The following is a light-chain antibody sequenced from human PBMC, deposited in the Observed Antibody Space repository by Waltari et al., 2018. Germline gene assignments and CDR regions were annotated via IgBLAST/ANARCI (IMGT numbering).Light chain of an antibody. CDR1: QDILYNSNNKNY. CDR2: WAS. V-gene: IGKV4-1*01. Sequence: DIVMTQSPGSLVVSLGERATINCKSGQDILYNSNNKNYLAWYQHKPGQSPKLLFYWASTRASGVPHRFSGSGSGTDFTLTISRVQAEDVAIYYCQQYYKTPSFGGGTKVE. J-gene: IGKJ4*01. CDR3: QQYYKTPS.